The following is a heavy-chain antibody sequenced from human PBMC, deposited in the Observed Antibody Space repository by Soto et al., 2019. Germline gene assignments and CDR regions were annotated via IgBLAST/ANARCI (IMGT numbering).Heavy chain of an antibody. D-gene: IGHD3-22*01. CDR1: GFIFRSYG. J-gene: IGHJ4*02. CDR2: ISYDGSNK. Sequence: GGSLRLSCAASGFIFRSYGMHWVRQAPGKGLEWVAAISYDGSNKFYVDPVKGRFTISRDNSKNTVDLQMNSLRVEDTAVFYCAKDTDDDDSSGYYTFDDWGQGTLVTVYS. CDR3: AKDTDDDDSSGYYTFDD. V-gene: IGHV3-30*18.